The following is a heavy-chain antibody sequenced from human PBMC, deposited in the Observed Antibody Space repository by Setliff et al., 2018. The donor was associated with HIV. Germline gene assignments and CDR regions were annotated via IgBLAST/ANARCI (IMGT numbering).Heavy chain of an antibody. CDR2: IKQDGSEK. D-gene: IGHD4-17*01. J-gene: IGHJ5*02. Sequence: GGSLRLSCAASGFPFSAYIMNWVRQAPGKGLEWVANIKQDGSEKYYVDSVKGRFTISRDNAKNSLFLQMNSLRAEDTAVYYCARDGVRVPNGDYLSVNWFDPWGQGTLVTVSS. V-gene: IGHV3-7*01. CDR3: ARDGVRVPNGDYLSVNWFDP. CDR1: GFPFSAYI.